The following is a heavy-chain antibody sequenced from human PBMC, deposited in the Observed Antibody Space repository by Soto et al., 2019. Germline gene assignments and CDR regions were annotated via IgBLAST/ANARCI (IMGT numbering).Heavy chain of an antibody. V-gene: IGHV3-66*04. CDR1: GFTVSSNY. CDR2: IYSGGST. CDR3: ARHDLRYFDWLSPFDY. D-gene: IGHD3-9*01. Sequence: GGSLRLSCAASGFTVSSNYMSWVRQAPGKGLEWVSFIYSGGSTDYADSVKGSFTISRDNSKNTLYLQMNSLRAEDTAVYYCARHDLRYFDWLSPFDYWGQGTLVTVSS. J-gene: IGHJ4*02.